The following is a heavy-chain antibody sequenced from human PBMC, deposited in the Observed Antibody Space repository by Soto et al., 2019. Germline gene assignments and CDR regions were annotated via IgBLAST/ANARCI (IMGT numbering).Heavy chain of an antibody. J-gene: IGHJ5*01. CDR2: IYYIAGP. V-gene: IGHV4-30-4*01. D-gene: IGHD3-3*02. CDR1: GDSVSNGDYS. CDR3: ARVTFTPNWFDS. Sequence: SETLSLTCSVSGDSVSNGDYSWSWIHQPPGKGLEWIGYIYYIAGPYYTPSFESRVSISVDTSKNQFSLRLTSVTAADSAMYFCARVTFTPNWFDSWGQGILVTVSS.